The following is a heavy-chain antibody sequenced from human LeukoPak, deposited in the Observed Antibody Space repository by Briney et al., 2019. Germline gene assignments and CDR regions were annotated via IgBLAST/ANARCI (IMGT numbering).Heavy chain of an antibody. CDR1: GFTFRSYG. J-gene: IGHJ6*03. D-gene: IGHD6-6*01. V-gene: IGHV3-33*01. CDR3: ARDRVVAACPHYDMDV. Sequence: PGRSLRLSCAASGFTFRSYGMHWVRQAPGKGLEWVALTWYDGSNKDHADSVKGRFTIPRDNSKNTLYLQMNSLRAEDTAVYYCARDRVVAACPHYDMDVWGKGTTVTVSS. CDR2: TWYDGSNK.